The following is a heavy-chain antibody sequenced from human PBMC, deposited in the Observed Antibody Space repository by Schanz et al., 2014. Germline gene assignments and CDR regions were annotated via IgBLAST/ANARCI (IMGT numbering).Heavy chain of an antibody. J-gene: IGHJ6*02. Sequence: EVQLVESGGGLVQPGGSLRFSCAASGFTFSSYAMSWVRQAPGKGLEWVSAISGSGGSTYYADSVKGRFTISRDNSKNPPYLQMNSLRAEDTAVYYCRLWFGELYYGMDVWGQGTTVTVSS. CDR1: GFTFSSYA. D-gene: IGHD3-10*01. CDR3: RLWFGELYYGMDV. CDR2: ISGSGGST. V-gene: IGHV3-23*04.